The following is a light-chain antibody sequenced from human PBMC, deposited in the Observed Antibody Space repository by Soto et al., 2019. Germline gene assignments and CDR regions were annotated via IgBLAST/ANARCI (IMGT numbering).Light chain of an antibody. CDR1: QTVTSY. J-gene: IGKJ1*01. CDR3: QQSYRFPKT. CDR2: AAS. Sequence: DVQMTHSPSSLSASVLDSLTPTCGASQTVTSYLNWYQQKPGNAPKLLIYAASTLQSGVPSRFSGSGSGTEFTLTIISLQPEDFATYYCQQSYRFPKTFGRGTKVDI. V-gene: IGKV1-39*01.